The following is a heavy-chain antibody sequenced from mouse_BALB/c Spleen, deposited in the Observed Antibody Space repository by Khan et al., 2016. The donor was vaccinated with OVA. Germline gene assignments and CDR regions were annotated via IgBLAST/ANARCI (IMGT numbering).Heavy chain of an antibody. CDR2: ISSDGDYT. Sequence: EVELVESGGDLVKPGGSLKLSCAASGFTFSSYSMSWVRQTPDKRLEWVATISSDGDYTYFPDSVKGRFTISRDNAKNTLNLQMSSLKSEDTALYYWASHIRGSFAYGGQGTLVTGSA. CDR3: ASHIRGSFAY. V-gene: IGHV5-6*01. J-gene: IGHJ3*01. CDR1: GFTFSSYS.